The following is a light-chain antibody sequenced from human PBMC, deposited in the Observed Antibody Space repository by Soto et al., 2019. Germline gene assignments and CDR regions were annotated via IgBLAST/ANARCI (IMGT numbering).Light chain of an antibody. CDR2: EVS. V-gene: IGLV2-23*02. Sequence: QSVLTQPASVSGSPGQSITISCIGTSSDVGSYNLVSWYQQHPGKAPKVLIYEVSERPSGVSNRFSGSKSGNTASLTISGLQAEDEAEYYCCSYAGSSNVFGTGTKLTVL. J-gene: IGLJ1*01. CDR1: SSDVGSYNL. CDR3: CSYAGSSNV.